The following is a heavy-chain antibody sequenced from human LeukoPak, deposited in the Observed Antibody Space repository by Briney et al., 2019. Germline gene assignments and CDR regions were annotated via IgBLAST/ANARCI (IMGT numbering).Heavy chain of an antibody. CDR2: IYHSGSP. CDR3: ARGPVVPAAILYNWFDP. CDR1: GGSISSNNW. D-gene: IGHD2-2*02. V-gene: IGHV4-4*02. J-gene: IGHJ5*02. Sequence: PSGTLSLTCAVSGGSISSNNWRGWVRQPPGKGLEWIGEIYHSGSPNYNPSLKSRVTISVDKSRNHFSLNLSSVTAADTAVYYCARGPVVPAAILYNWFDPWGQGTLVTVSS.